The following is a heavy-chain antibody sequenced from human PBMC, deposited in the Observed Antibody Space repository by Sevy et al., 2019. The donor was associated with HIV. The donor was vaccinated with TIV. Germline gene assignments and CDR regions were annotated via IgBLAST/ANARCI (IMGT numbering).Heavy chain of an antibody. CDR2: INAYNGNT. V-gene: IGHV1-18*01. J-gene: IGHJ6*02. Sequence: ASVKVSCKASGYTFTSYGISWVRQAPGQGLEWMGWINAYNGNTNYAQKLQGRVTMTTDTSTSTDYMELRSLRSDDTAVYYCARDRVAVDYYGMDVWGQGTTVTVSS. CDR1: GYTFTSYG. D-gene: IGHD6-19*01. CDR3: ARDRVAVDYYGMDV.